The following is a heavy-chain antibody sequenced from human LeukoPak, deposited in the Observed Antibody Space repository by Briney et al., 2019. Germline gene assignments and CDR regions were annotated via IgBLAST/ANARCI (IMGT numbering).Heavy chain of an antibody. V-gene: IGHV3-23*01. CDR1: GFTFSSYA. CDR2: ISGSGGST. J-gene: IGHJ4*02. CDR3: ARGLLWFGELSPSDY. D-gene: IGHD3-10*01. Sequence: PGGSLRLSCAASGFTFSSYAMSWVRQAPGKGLEWVSAISGSGGSTYYADSVKGRFTISRDNSKNTLYLQMNSLRAEDTAVYYCARGLLWFGELSPSDYWGPGTLVTVSS.